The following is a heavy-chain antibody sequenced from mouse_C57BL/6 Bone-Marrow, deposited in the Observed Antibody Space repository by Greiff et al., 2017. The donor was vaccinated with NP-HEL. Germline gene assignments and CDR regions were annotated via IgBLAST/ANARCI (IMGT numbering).Heavy chain of an antibody. CDR3: ARRDYGSSDWYFDV. D-gene: IGHD1-1*01. CDR1: GYTFTSYW. V-gene: IGHV1-64*01. CDR2: IHPNSGST. Sequence: VQLQQPGAELVKPGASVKLSCKASGYTFTSYWMHWVKQRPGQGLEWIGMIHPNSGSTNYNEKFKSKATLTVDKSSSTAYMQLSSLTSEDSAVYYSARRDYGSSDWYFDVWGTGTTVTVSS. J-gene: IGHJ1*03.